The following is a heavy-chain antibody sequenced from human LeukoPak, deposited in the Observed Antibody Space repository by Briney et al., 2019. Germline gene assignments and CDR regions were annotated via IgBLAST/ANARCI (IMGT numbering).Heavy chain of an antibody. Sequence: SETLSLTCTVSGGSISSSSYYWGWIRQPPGKGLEWIGSIYYSGSTYYNPSLKSRVTISVDTSKNQFSLKLSSVTAADTAVYYCAGSSGSYSTDAFDIWGQGTMVTVSS. D-gene: IGHD1-26*01. CDR2: IYYSGST. CDR1: GGSISSSSYY. CDR3: AGSSGSYSTDAFDI. V-gene: IGHV4-39*01. J-gene: IGHJ3*02.